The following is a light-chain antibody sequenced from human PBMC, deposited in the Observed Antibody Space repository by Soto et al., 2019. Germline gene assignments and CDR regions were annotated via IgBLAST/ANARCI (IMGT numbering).Light chain of an antibody. CDR3: CSYAGSSTLV. J-gene: IGLJ2*01. V-gene: IGLV2-23*01. Sequence: QSALTQPASVSGSPGQSITISCTGTSSDVGSYKFVSWYQHHPGKAPKLMIYEGSNRPSGVSYRFSGSKSGNTASLTISGLQAEDEADYYCCSYAGSSTLVFGGGTKVTVL. CDR1: SSDVGSYKF. CDR2: EGS.